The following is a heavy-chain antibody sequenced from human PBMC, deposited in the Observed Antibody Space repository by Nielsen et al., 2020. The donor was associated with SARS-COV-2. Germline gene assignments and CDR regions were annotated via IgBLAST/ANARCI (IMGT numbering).Heavy chain of an antibody. J-gene: IGHJ4*02. Sequence: ASVKVSCKASGYVFASYAIHWVCQAPGQRLEWMGWINAGNGNTKYSQKFEGRVTITRDTSASTAYMELSSLTSEDTAVYFCAREGTGYSNGWFSDYWGQGTLVTVSS. CDR1: GYVFASYA. D-gene: IGHD6-19*01. CDR3: AREGTGYSNGWFSDY. CDR2: INAGNGNT. V-gene: IGHV1-3*01.